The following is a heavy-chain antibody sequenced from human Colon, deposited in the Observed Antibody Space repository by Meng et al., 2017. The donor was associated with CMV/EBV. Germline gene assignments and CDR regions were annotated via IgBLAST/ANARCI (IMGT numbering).Heavy chain of an antibody. D-gene: IGHD6-6*01. CDR3: ARGSSGSSSTLFVGY. CDR2: INPNSGGT. J-gene: IGHJ4*02. V-gene: IGHV1-2*02. Sequence: ASVKVSCKASGYTFTGHYMHWVRQAPGQGLEWMGWINPNSGGTNYAQKFQGRVTMTRDTSISTAYMELSRLRSDDTAVYYCARGSSGSSSTLFVGYWGQGTLVTVSS. CDR1: GYTFTGHY.